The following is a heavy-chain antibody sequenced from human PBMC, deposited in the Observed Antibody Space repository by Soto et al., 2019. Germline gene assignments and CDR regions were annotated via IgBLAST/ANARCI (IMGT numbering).Heavy chain of an antibody. CDR2: IWYDGSNK. Sequence: AGGSLTLSCAASGFTFSSYGMHWVRQAPGKGLEWVADIWYDGSNKCYEDSEKGRSNISKDNYKNTLHLQMNSLPAEETAEYYCAIGGIAAAGTGSFDYSGPGTLVTVSS. D-gene: IGHD6-13*01. V-gene: IGHV3-33*01. CDR1: GFTFSSYG. CDR3: AIGGIAAAGTGSFDY. J-gene: IGHJ4*02.